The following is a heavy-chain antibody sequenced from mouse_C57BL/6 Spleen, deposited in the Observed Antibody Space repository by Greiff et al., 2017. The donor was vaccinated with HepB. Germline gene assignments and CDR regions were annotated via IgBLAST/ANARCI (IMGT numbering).Heavy chain of an antibody. J-gene: IGHJ2*01. CDR1: GFTFSDYY. CDR3: ARDLHGSGGLDY. D-gene: IGHD1-1*01. CDR2: INYDGSST. V-gene: IGHV5-16*01. Sequence: EVKLMESEGGLVQPGSSMKLSCTASGFTFSDYYMAWVRQVPEKGLEWVANINYDGSSTYYLDSLKSRFIISRDNAKNSLYLQMSSLKSEDTATYYCARDLHGSGGLDYWGQGTTLTVSS.